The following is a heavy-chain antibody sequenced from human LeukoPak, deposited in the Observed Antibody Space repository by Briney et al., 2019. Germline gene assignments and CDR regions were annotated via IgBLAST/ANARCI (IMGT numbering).Heavy chain of an antibody. CDR2: ISGSGGST. Sequence: GGSLRLSCAASGFTFSSYAMSWVRQAPGKGLEWVSAISGSGGSTYYADSVKGRSTISRDNSKNTLYLQMNSLRAEDTAVYYCAKSTAVAGTFDYWGQGTLVTVSS. CDR1: GFTFSSYA. D-gene: IGHD6-19*01. V-gene: IGHV3-23*01. CDR3: AKSTAVAGTFDY. J-gene: IGHJ4*02.